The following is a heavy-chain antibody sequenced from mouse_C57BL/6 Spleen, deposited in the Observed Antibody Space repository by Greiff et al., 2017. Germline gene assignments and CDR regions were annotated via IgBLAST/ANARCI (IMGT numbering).Heavy chain of an antibody. Sequence: VQLQQPGAELVKPGASVKLSCKASGYTFTSYWMQWVKQRPGQGLEWIGEIDPSDSYTNYNQKFKGKATLTVDTSSSTAYMQLSSLTSEDSAVYYCARKDYSNYVGYAMDYWGQGTSVTVSS. CDR1: GYTFTSYW. V-gene: IGHV1-50*01. CDR3: ARKDYSNYVGYAMDY. J-gene: IGHJ4*01. CDR2: IDPSDSYT. D-gene: IGHD2-5*01.